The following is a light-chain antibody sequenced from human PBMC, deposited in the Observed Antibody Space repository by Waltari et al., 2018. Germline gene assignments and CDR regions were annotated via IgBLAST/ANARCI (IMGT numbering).Light chain of an antibody. CDR2: DVN. V-gene: IGLV2-14*03. CDR3: NSYTSGRTWV. Sequence: QSALPQPASVSGSPGQSIIISCTGTSSDVGGNNHVSCFLHHPGKAPKLMIHDVNERPSGVSIRFSGSKSGNTASLTISGLQAEDEAIYYCNSYTSGRTWVFGGGTRLTVL. J-gene: IGLJ3*02. CDR1: SSDVGGNNH.